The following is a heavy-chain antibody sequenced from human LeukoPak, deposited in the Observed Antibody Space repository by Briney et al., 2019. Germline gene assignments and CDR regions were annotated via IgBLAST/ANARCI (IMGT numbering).Heavy chain of an antibody. CDR2: MNPNSGNT. D-gene: IGHD3-16*02. Sequence: ASVKVSCKASGYTFTSYDINWVRQAPGQGLEWMGWMNPNSGNTGYAQKFQGRVTMTRNTSISTAYMELSSLRSEDPAVYYCARYKFVWGSYRSDSGDYWGQGTLVTVSS. CDR1: GYTFTSYD. V-gene: IGHV1-8*02. J-gene: IGHJ4*02. CDR3: ARYKFVWGSYRSDSGDY.